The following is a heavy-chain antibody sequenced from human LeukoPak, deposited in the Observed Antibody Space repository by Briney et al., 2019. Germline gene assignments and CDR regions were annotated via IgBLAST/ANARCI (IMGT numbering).Heavy chain of an antibody. CDR2: INHSGST. J-gene: IGHJ5*02. CDR1: GGSYSGYY. D-gene: IGHD2-2*01. V-gene: IGHV4-34*01. CDR3: ASRYCSSTSCSEGYNWFDP. Sequence: SETLSLTCAVYGGSYSGYYWSWIRQPPGKGLEWIGEINHSGSTNYNPSLKGRVTISVDTSKNQFSLKLTSVTAADTAVYYCASRYCSSTSCSEGYNWFDPWGQGILVTVSS.